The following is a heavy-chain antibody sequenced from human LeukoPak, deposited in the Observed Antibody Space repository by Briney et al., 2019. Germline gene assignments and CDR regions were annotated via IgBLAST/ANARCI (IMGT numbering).Heavy chain of an antibody. J-gene: IGHJ4*02. CDR2: INHSGST. D-gene: IGHD3-9*01. V-gene: IGHV4-34*01. CDR1: GGSFSGYY. Sequence: PSETLPLTCAVYGGSFSGYYWSWIRQPPGKGLEWIGEINHSGSTNYNPSLKSRATISVDTSKNQFSLKLSSVTAADTAVYYCARDYYDILTGYYSFDYWGQGTLVTVSS. CDR3: ARDYYDILTGYYSFDY.